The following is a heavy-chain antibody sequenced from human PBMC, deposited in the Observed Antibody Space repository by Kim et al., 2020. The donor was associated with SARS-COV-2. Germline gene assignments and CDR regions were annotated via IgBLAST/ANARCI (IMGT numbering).Heavy chain of an antibody. D-gene: IGHD3-22*01. V-gene: IGHV4-59*01. CDR3: ARDVNGYEAFDI. J-gene: IGHJ3*02. Sequence: NDNPTLKSRVTISVDTSKNQFSLKLSSVTAADTAVYYCARDVNGYEAFDIWGQGTMVTVSS.